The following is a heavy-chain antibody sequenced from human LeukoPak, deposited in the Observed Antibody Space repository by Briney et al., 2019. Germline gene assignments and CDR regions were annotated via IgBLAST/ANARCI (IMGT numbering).Heavy chain of an antibody. CDR1: GGSISSYY. D-gene: IGHD4-17*01. J-gene: IGHJ3*02. CDR3: ARVHGATVPDDAFDI. CDR2: IFYSGST. V-gene: IGHV4-59*01. Sequence: SETLSLTCTVSGGSISSYYWSWIRQPPGKGLEWIGYIFYSGSTNYNPSLKGRVTISVDTSKNQFSLKLSSVTAADTAVYYCARVHGATVPDDAFDIWGQGTMVTVSS.